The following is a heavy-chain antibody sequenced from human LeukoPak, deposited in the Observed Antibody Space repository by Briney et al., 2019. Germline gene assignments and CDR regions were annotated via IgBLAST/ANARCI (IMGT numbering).Heavy chain of an antibody. J-gene: IGHJ4*02. CDR1: GYTFTGYC. CDR2: INPNSGGT. Sequence: ASVKVSCKASGYTFTGYCMHWVRQAPGQGLEWMGWINPNSGGTNYAQKFQGRVTISVDTSKNQFSLKLSSVTAADTAVYYCARDNIVVVAATKAYYFDYWGQGTLVTVSS. D-gene: IGHD2-15*01. V-gene: IGHV1-2*02. CDR3: ARDNIVVVAATKAYYFDY.